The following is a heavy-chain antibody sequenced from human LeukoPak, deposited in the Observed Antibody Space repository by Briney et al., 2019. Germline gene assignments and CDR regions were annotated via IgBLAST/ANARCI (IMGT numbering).Heavy chain of an antibody. J-gene: IGHJ4*02. D-gene: IGHD2-21*02. CDR1: GFTFSSYG. Sequence: GGSLRLSCAASGFTFSSYGMHWVRQAPGKGLEWVSYISSSSGTISYADSVKGRFTISRDNAKNSLYLQMNSLRAEDTAVYYCARDRLAFCGGDCYSLDYWGQGTLVTVSS. CDR3: ARDRLAFCGGDCYSLDY. CDR2: ISSSSGTI. V-gene: IGHV3-48*04.